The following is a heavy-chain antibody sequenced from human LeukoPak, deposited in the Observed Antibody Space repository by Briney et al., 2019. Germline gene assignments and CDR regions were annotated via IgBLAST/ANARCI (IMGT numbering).Heavy chain of an antibody. V-gene: IGHV3-23*01. D-gene: IGHD6-19*01. J-gene: IGHJ4*02. CDR1: GFTFSSYA. Sequence: GGSLRLSCAASGFTFSSYAVSWVRQAPGKGLEWVSAISGSGGSTYYADSVKGRFTISRDNSKNTLYLQMNSLRAEDTAVYYCATDSSGWYMDRFDYWGQGTLVTVSS. CDR3: ATDSSGWYMDRFDY. CDR2: ISGSGGST.